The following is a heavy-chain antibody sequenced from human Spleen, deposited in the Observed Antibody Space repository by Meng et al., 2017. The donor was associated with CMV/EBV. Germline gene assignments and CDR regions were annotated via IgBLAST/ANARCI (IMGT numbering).Heavy chain of an antibody. CDR2: IIPIFGTA. D-gene: IGHD3-16*01. J-gene: IGHJ2*01. CDR1: GGTFSSYA. Sequence: SVKVSCKASGGTFSSYAISWVRQAPGQGLEWMGGIIPIFGTANYAQKFQGRVTITTDESTSTAYMELSSLRSEDTAVYYCARASGGGATLNNWYFDLWGRGTLVTVSS. CDR3: ARASGGGATLNNWYFDL. V-gene: IGHV1-69*05.